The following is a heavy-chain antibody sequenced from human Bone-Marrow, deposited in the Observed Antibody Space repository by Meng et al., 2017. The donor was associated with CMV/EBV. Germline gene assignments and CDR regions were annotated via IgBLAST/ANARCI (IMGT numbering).Heavy chain of an antibody. CDR3: ARVVAVAGTNDY. Sequence: SGAASGFTVSDYYMSWIRQAPGKGLEWVSYISSSSSYTNYADSVKGRFTISRDNAKNSLYLQMNSLRAEDTAVYYCARVVAVAGTNDYWGQGTLVTVSS. J-gene: IGHJ4*02. V-gene: IGHV3-11*06. D-gene: IGHD6-19*01. CDR1: GFTVSDYY. CDR2: ISSSSSYT.